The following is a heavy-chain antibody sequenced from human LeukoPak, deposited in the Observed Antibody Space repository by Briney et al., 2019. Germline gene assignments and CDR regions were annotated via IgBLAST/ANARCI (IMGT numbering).Heavy chain of an antibody. CDR2: IYYSGST. CDR1: GGSISSSNW. J-gene: IGHJ4*02. CDR3: ARVVRTVDYGGNRKYYFDY. D-gene: IGHD4-23*01. Sequence: SETLSLTCAVSGGSISSSNWWSWVRQPPGKGLEWIGYIYYSGSTNYNPSLKSRVTISVDTSKNQFSLKLSSVTAADTAVYYCARVVRTVDYGGNRKYYFDYWGQGTLVTVSS. V-gene: IGHV4-4*02.